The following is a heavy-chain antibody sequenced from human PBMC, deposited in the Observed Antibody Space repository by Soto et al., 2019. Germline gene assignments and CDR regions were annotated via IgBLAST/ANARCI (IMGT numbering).Heavy chain of an antibody. J-gene: IGHJ6*02. V-gene: IGHV3-9*01. CDR3: AKDMGGYDSTGYYYYYGMDV. CDR1: GFTFDDYA. Sequence: EVQLVESGGGLVQPGRSLRLSCAASGFTFDDYAMHWVRQAPGKGLEWVAGISWNSGSIGYADSVKGRFTISRDNAKNSLYMQMNSLRAEETDLYYCAKDMGGYDSTGYYYYYGMDVWGQGTTVTVSS. CDR2: ISWNSGSI. D-gene: IGHD3-22*01.